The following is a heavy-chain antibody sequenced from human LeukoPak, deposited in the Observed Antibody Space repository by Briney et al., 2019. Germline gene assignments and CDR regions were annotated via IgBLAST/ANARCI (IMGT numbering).Heavy chain of an antibody. CDR2: INHSGST. CDR1: GDSISTSNSY. V-gene: IGHV4-39*07. CDR3: ARGRTNIAARRQYYFDY. Sequence: PSETLSLTCTVSGDSISTSNSYWGWIRQPPGKGLEWIGEINHSGSTNYNPSLKSRVTISVDTSKNQFSLKLSSVTAADTAVYYCARGRTNIAARRQYYFDYWGQGTLVTVSS. J-gene: IGHJ4*02. D-gene: IGHD6-6*01.